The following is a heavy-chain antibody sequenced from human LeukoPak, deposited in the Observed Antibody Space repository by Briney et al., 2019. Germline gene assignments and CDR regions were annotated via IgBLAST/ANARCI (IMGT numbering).Heavy chain of an antibody. D-gene: IGHD2-15*01. Sequence: GGSLRLSCAASGFTFSSYGMHWVRQAPGKGLEGVAFIRYDGSNKYYADSVKGRFTISRDNSKNTLYLQMNSLKTEDTAVYYCTRDQGYCSGGSCYSSGSTYYFDYWGQGTLVTVSS. CDR2: IRYDGSNK. J-gene: IGHJ4*02. V-gene: IGHV3-30*02. CDR1: GFTFSSYG. CDR3: TRDQGYCSGGSCYSSGSTYYFDY.